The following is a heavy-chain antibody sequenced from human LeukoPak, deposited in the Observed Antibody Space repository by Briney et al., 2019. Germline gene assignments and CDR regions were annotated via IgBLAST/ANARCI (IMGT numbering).Heavy chain of an antibody. J-gene: IGHJ6*03. V-gene: IGHV4-34*01. D-gene: IGHD3-9*01. Sequence: SETLSLTCAVYGGSFSGYYWSWIRQPPGKGLEWIGEVNHSGSTNYNPSLKSRVTISVDTSKNQFSLKLSSVTAADTAVYYCARKLVFYYYYYMDVWGKGTTVTVSS. CDR3: ARKLVFYYYYYMDV. CDR2: VNHSGST. CDR1: GGSFSGYY.